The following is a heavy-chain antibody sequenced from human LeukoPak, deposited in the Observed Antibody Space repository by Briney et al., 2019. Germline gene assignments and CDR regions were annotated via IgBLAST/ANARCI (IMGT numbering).Heavy chain of an antibody. CDR2: INNDGSSA. V-gene: IGHV3-74*01. CDR1: GFTFNIYW. CDR3: ARVMGPALERPYYFDY. D-gene: IGHD1-1*01. Sequence: GGSLRLSCAASGFTFNIYWIHWVRQVPGKGLVWVSRINNDGSSASYVDSVKGRFTISRDNAKNTLYLQMNSLRAEDTAVYYCARVMGPALERPYYFDYWGQGTLVTVSS. J-gene: IGHJ4*02.